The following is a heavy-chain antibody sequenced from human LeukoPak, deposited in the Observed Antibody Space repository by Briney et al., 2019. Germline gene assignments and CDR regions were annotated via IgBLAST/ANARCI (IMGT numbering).Heavy chain of an antibody. Sequence: SETLSLTCTVSGGSISSGGYSWSWIRQHPGKGLEWIGYVYYSGSTYYTPALRSRVTISVDSSENQFSLKLNSVTAADTAVYYCARGLSKYYFDYWGQGSLVTVSS. D-gene: IGHD2-21*02. CDR1: GGSISSGGYS. CDR2: VYYSGST. J-gene: IGHJ4*02. CDR3: ARGLSKYYFDY. V-gene: IGHV4-31*03.